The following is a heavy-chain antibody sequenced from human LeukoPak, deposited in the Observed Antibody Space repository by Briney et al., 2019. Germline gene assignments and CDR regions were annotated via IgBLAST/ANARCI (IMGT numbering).Heavy chain of an antibody. J-gene: IGHJ4*02. D-gene: IGHD6-13*01. CDR2: INHSGST. CDR3: ATTYSSSWYVGY. Sequence: QPSETLSLTCTVSGGSISRSSYYWGWIRQPPGKGLEWIGEINHSGSTNYNPSLKSRVTISVDTSKNQFSLKLSSVTAADTAVYYCATTYSSSWYVGYWGQGTLVTVSS. CDR1: GGSISRSSYY. V-gene: IGHV4-39*07.